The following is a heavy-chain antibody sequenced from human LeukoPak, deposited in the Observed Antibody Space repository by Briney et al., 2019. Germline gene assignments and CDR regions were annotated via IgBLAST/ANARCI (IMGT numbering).Heavy chain of an antibody. CDR2: ISSSGTVI. V-gene: IGHV3-48*03. J-gene: IGHJ3*02. CDR1: GFTFSNYE. CDR3: ARDGELHEWIYDAFDI. Sequence: GGSLRLSCAASGFTFSNYEMNWVRQAPGKGLEWVSYISSSGTVIYYADSVKGRFTISRDNAKNSLYLQMNSLRAEDTAVYYSARDGELHEWIYDAFDIWGQGTMVTVSS. D-gene: IGHD1-26*01.